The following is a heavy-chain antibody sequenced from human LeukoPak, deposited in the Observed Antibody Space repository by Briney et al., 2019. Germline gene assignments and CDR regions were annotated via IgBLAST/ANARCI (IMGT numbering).Heavy chain of an antibody. V-gene: IGHV1-2*02. Sequence: ASVKVSCKASGYTFTGYYMHWVRQAPGQGLEWMGWINSNNGGTNYAQNFQGRVTMTRDTSISTAYMELRWLRSDGTAVYYCARGGVAEYVRHWGQGTLVTVSS. CDR2: INSNNGGT. CDR1: GYTFTGYY. CDR3: ARGGVAEYVRH. J-gene: IGHJ1*01.